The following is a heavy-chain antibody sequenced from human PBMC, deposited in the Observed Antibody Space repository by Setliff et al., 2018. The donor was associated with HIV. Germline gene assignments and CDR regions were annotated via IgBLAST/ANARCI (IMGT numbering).Heavy chain of an antibody. D-gene: IGHD3-22*01. CDR1: GYTFTSYA. CDR3: ARDRVGYDSSGYDY. J-gene: IGHJ4*02. CDR2: INAGNGNT. V-gene: IGHV1-3*01. Sequence: GASVKVSCKASGYTFTSYAMHWVRQAPGQRLEWMGWINAGNGNTKYSQKFQGRVTITRDTSASTAYMELSSLRSEDTAVYYCARDRVGYDSSGYDYWDQGTLVTVSS.